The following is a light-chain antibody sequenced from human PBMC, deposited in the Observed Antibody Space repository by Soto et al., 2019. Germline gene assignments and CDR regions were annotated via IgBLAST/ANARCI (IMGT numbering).Light chain of an antibody. Sequence: DIQMTQSPSSVSASVGDRVIITCRASQGIRKWLAWYQQKPGKSPKLLIYGSSNLQSGVPSRFSGSGSWTEFTLTISSLRPEDFATYYCHQADSFPFTFGPGTKVDNK. V-gene: IGKV1-12*01. CDR1: QGIRKW. CDR3: HQADSFPFT. CDR2: GSS. J-gene: IGKJ3*01.